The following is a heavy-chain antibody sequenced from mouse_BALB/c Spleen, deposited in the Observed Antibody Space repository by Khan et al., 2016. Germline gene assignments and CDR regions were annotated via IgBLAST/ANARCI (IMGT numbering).Heavy chain of an antibody. D-gene: IGHD3-1*01. J-gene: IGHJ3*01. CDR2: IRSGGST. Sequence: VQLKESGPGLVKPSQSLSITCTVSGFSLTNYGVHWVRQSPGKGLEGRGGIRSGGSTDYNAAFISRRSISKDNSKSQVFFKMNSRQANDTSIYCGASGRDWFAYWGQGTLVTVSA. CDR1: GFSLTNYG. V-gene: IGHV2-2*02. CDR3: ASGRDWFAY.